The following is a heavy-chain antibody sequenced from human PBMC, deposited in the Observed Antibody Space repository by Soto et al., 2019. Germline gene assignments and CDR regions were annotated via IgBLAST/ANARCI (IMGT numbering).Heavy chain of an antibody. CDR1: GGSVSSRNYY. J-gene: IGHJ5*02. Sequence: QVQLQESGPGLVKPSETLSLTCTVSGGSVSSRNYYWSWIRQPPGKGLEWIGYLYYGGSTNYNPSLKSRVTTSADASKNQFSLKLSSVTAADTAVYYCARGWLPSPNLRFDPWGQGILVTVSS. V-gene: IGHV4-61*01. CDR2: LYYGGST. D-gene: IGHD3-22*01. CDR3: ARGWLPSPNLRFDP.